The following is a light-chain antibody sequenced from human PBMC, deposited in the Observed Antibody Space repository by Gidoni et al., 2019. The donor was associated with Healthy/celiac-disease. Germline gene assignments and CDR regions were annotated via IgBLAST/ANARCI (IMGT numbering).Light chain of an antibody. Sequence: SSELTQPPSVSVSLGQMATITCSGEALPKKYAYWYQQKPGQFPVLVIYKESERPSGIPERFSGSSSGTIGTLTISGVQAEDEADYYCLAADSSGTYHVVCGGGTKLTVL. CDR1: ALPKKY. J-gene: IGLJ2*01. CDR2: KES. V-gene: IGLV3-16*01. CDR3: LAADSSGTYHVV.